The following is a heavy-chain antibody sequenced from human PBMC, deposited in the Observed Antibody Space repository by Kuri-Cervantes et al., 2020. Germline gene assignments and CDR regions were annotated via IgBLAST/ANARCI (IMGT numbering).Heavy chain of an antibody. Sequence: SETLSLTCAVYGGSFSGYYWSWIRQPPGKGLEWIGEINHSGSTNYNPSLKSRVTISVDTSKNQFSLKLSSVTAADTAVYYCARPRTADYGDHAPSGGYYGMDVWGQGTTVTVSS. CDR1: GGSFSGYY. V-gene: IGHV4-34*01. CDR3: ARPRTADYGDHAPSGGYYGMDV. D-gene: IGHD4-17*01. J-gene: IGHJ6*02. CDR2: INHSGST.